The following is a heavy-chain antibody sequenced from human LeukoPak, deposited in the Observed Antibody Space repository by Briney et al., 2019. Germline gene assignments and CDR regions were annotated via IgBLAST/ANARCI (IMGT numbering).Heavy chain of an antibody. CDR3: ARNYYDSSGYYWALYYMDV. V-gene: IGHV1-69*05. CDR2: VIPIFGRA. D-gene: IGHD3-22*01. CDR1: GGTFSSYA. J-gene: IGHJ6*03. Sequence: SCKASGGTFSSYAISWVRQAPGQGLEWMGGVIPIFGRANYAQKFQGRVTITTDESTSTAYMELSSLRSEDTAVYYCARNYYDSSGYYWALYYMDVWGKGTTVTVSS.